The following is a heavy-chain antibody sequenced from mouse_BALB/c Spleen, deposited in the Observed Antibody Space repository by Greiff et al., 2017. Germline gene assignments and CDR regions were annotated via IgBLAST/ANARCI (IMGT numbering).Heavy chain of an antibody. V-gene: IGHV5-4*02. Sequence: EGELMESGGGLVKPGGSLTLPCADSGFTFSDYYMSWVRQTPEKRLEWVATISDGGSYTYYPDSVKGRFTISRDNAKNNLYLQMSSLKSQDTAMYYCARDNTATAWFAYWGKGALV. J-gene: IGHJ3*01. CDR1: GFTFSDYY. D-gene: IGHD1-2*01. CDR2: ISDGGSYT. CDR3: ARDNTATAWFAY.